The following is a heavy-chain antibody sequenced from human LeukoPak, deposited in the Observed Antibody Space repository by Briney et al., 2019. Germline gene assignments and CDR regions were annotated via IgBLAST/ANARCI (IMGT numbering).Heavy chain of an antibody. Sequence: GGSLRLSCAASGFTFSSYGMHWVRQAPGKGLEWVAVISYDGSNKYYADSVKGRFTISRDNSKNTLYLQMNSLRAEDTAVYYCAKGSTAMVDDAFDIWGQGTKVTVSS. CDR2: ISYDGSNK. CDR3: AKGSTAMVDDAFDI. CDR1: GFTFSSYG. D-gene: IGHD5-18*01. J-gene: IGHJ3*02. V-gene: IGHV3-30*18.